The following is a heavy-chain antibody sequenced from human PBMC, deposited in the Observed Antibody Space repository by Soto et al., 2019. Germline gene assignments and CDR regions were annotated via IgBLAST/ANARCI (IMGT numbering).Heavy chain of an antibody. CDR3: ARAGYSSSWSWFDP. Sequence: EVQLVESGGGLVQPGGSLRLSCAASGFTFSSYWMHWVRQAPGKGLVWVSRINSDGSTTSYADSVKGRFTISRDNAKNTLYLQMNSLSADDTAVYYCARAGYSSSWSWFDPWGQGTLVTVSS. CDR2: INSDGSTT. CDR1: GFTFSSYW. D-gene: IGHD6-6*01. J-gene: IGHJ5*02. V-gene: IGHV3-74*01.